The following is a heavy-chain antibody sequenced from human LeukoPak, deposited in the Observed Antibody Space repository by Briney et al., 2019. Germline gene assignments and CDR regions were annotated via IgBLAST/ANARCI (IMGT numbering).Heavy chain of an antibody. J-gene: IGHJ4*02. Sequence: GRSLRLSCAASGFTFSNYWMSWVRRAPGKGLEWVANIKQDGSETYYVDSVRGRFTISRDNAQNSLYLQMNSLRAEDAAVYYCARDFWCAYRDDFFGFWGQVIIVTVSS. CDR2: IKQDGSET. CDR1: GFTFSNYW. V-gene: IGHV3-7*01. D-gene: IGHD3-3*01. CDR3: ARDFWCAYRDDFFGF.